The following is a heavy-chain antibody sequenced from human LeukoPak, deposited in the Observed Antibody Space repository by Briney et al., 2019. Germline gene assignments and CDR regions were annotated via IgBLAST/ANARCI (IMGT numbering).Heavy chain of an antibody. CDR1: GFTFSNAW. CDR2: IKSKTDGGTT. V-gene: IGHV3-15*01. CDR3: TTALGYQLLYYY. Sequence: GGSLRLSCAASGFTFSNAWMSWVRQAPGKGLEWVGRIKSKTDGGTTDYAAPVKGRFTISRDDSKNTLYLQMNSLKTEDSAVYYCTTALGYQLLYYYWGQGTLVTVSS. J-gene: IGHJ4*02. D-gene: IGHD2-2*02.